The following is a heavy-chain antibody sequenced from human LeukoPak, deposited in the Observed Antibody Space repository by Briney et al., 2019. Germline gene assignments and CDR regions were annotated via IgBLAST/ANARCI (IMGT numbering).Heavy chain of an antibody. CDR3: AREPVGYDFWSGYYTGVFDY. CDR2: IIPIFGTA. Sequence: ASVKVSCKASGGTFSSYAISWVRQAPGQGLEWMGRIIPIFGTANYAQKFQGRVTITTDESTSTAYMELSSLRSEDTAVYYCAREPVGYDFWSGYYTGVFDYWGQGTPVTVSS. V-gene: IGHV1-69*05. CDR1: GGTFSSYA. D-gene: IGHD3-3*01. J-gene: IGHJ4*02.